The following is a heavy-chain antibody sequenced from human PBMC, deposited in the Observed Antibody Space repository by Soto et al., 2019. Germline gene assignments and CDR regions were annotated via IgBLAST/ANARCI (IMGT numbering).Heavy chain of an antibody. CDR3: ATGGGWLPDK. CDR2: IDHSGTT. CDR1: GGSITSKY. V-gene: IGHV4-59*01. D-gene: IGHD5-12*01. Sequence: SETLSLTCTVSGGSITSKYWNWFRQSPEKGLEWIGYIDHSGTTNYNPSLISRATISADTPKNQFSLNLSSVTAADTAMYYCATGGGWLPDKWGQGTLVTVSS. J-gene: IGHJ4*02.